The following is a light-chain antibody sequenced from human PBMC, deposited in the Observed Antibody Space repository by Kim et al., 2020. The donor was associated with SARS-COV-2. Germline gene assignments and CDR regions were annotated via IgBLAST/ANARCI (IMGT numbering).Light chain of an antibody. Sequence: EIVLTQSPGTLSLSPGERATLSCRASQSVSSSYFAWYQQTPGQAPRLLIYGASSRATGIPDRFSGSGSGTDFTLTISRLEPEDFAAYYCQQYGSSPWTFGQGTKVDIK. J-gene: IGKJ1*01. CDR2: GAS. V-gene: IGKV3-20*01. CDR1: QSVSSSY. CDR3: QQYGSSPWT.